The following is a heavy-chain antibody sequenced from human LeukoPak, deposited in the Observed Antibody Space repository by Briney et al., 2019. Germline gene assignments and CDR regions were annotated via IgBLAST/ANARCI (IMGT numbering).Heavy chain of an antibody. Sequence: PGGSLRLSCAASGFTFSSYEMNWVRQAPGKGLEWVSYISSSAISIYYADSVKGRFTISRDNAKNSLCLQMNSLRAEDTAVYYCARASYCSSTTTCPYYYYMDVWGKGTTVTVSS. CDR3: ARASYCSSTTTCPYYYYMDV. V-gene: IGHV3-48*03. D-gene: IGHD2/OR15-2a*01. CDR1: GFTFSSYE. CDR2: ISSSAISI. J-gene: IGHJ6*03.